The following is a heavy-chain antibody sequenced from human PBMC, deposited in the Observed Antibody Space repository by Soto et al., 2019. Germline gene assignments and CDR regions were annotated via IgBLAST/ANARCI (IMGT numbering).Heavy chain of an antibody. V-gene: IGHV3-23*01. CDR1: GFTFSSHG. J-gene: IGHJ6*02. CDR2: ISGSGKNT. CDR3: AKVGGYCFDYLNYNAMDV. D-gene: IGHD3-16*01. Sequence: EVQLLESGGGLVQPGGSLRLSCAASGFTFSSHGMSCVRQAPGKGLEWVPGISGSGKNTYNADSVKGRFSISRDNPKNTLDLQMNSLRAEDTVLYYCAKVGGYCFDYLNYNAMDVWGQGTTVTVSS.